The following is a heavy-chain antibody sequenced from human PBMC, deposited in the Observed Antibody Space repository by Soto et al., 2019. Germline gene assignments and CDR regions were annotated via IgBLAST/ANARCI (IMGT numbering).Heavy chain of an antibody. J-gene: IGHJ2*01. D-gene: IGHD6-19*01. CDR1: GFTFDDYA. CDR2: ISWNSGSI. V-gene: IGHV3-9*01. CDR3: AKNRAVAGRHWYFDL. Sequence: EVQLVESGGGLVQPGRSLRLSCAASGFTFDDYAMHWVRQAPGKGLEWVSGISWNSGSIGYADSVKGRFTISRDNAKNSLYLQMNSLRAEDTALYYCAKNRAVAGRHWYFDLWGRGTLVTVFS.